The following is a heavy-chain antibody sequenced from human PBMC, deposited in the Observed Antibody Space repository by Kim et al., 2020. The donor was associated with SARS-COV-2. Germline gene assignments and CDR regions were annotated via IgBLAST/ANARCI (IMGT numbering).Heavy chain of an antibody. CDR2: ISYDGNNK. V-gene: IGHV3-30*18. CDR3: AKDDRLYTAYVGLPDY. CDR1: GFIFSSYG. D-gene: IGHD5-18*01. J-gene: IGHJ4*02. Sequence: GGSLRLSCAASGFIFSSYGMHWVRQAPGKGLEWVAVISYDGNNKHYADFGKGRFTISRDNSKNTLYLQMNSLRAEDTAVYYCAKDDRLYTAYVGLPDYWGQGTLVTVSS.